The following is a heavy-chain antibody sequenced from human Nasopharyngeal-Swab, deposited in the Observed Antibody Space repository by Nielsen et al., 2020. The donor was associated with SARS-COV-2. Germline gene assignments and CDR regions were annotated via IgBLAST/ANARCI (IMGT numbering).Heavy chain of an antibody. J-gene: IGHJ3*01. CDR3: SMNDFWSGYQDSFDV. CDR2: IYSGGDT. Sequence: GESLKISCAASGITISSIYMSWVRQAPGKGLEWVSVIYSGGDTYYADYVKGRFTISRDISKNILYLRMNSLRAEDTALYYCSMNDFWSGYQDSFDVWGQGTMVTVSS. D-gene: IGHD3-3*01. CDR1: GITISSIY. V-gene: IGHV3-66*01.